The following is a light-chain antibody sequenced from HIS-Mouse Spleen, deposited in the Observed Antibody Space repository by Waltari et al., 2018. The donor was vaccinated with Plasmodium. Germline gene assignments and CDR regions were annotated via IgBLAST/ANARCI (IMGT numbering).Light chain of an antibody. CDR2: GAS. CDR3: QQYNNWSFT. J-gene: IGKJ3*01. Sequence: EIVMTTSPATLSVSPGERATLSCRASQSVSSNLSWYQQKPGQAPRLLIYGASTRPTGSPARFSGSGSGTEFTLTISSLQSEDFAVYYCQQYNNWSFTFGPGTKVDIK. V-gene: IGKV3-15*01. CDR1: QSVSSN.